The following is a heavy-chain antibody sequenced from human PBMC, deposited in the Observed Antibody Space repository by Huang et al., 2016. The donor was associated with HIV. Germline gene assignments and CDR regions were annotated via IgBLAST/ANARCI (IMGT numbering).Heavy chain of an antibody. CDR1: GESFSGYY. D-gene: IGHD3-22*01. CDR2: VNQSGST. CDR3: ARGSARYYYDSSGYRRSPSFDY. V-gene: IGHV4-34*01. J-gene: IGHJ4*02. Sequence: QVQLQQWGAGLLKPSETLSLTCAVYGESFSGYYWSWIRQPPGKGLEWIGEVNQSGSTNYNPSLKNRVTMSVDTSRNQFSLELVSVTVADTAMYFCARGSARYYYDSSGYRRSPSFDYWGQGTLVTVSS.